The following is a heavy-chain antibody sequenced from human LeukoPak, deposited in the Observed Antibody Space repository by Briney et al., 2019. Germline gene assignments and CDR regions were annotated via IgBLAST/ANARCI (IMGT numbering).Heavy chain of an antibody. CDR1: GFTFRTYS. V-gene: IGHV3-48*04. J-gene: IGHJ6*02. D-gene: IGHD5-18*01. CDR3: ARHIVDTASAKATTKYDSYGMDV. Sequence: QPGGSLRLSCAASGFTFRTYSMNWVRQAPGKGLEWVSYISSSSSTIYYADSVKGRFTVSRDNAKNSLYLQMNSLRAEDTAVYYCARHIVDTASAKATTKYDSYGMDVWGQGTTVTVSS. CDR2: ISSSSSTI.